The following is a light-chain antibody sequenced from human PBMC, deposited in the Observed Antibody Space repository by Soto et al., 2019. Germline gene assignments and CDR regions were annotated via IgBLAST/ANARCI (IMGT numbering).Light chain of an antibody. CDR3: SSYTNQFTWV. CDR1: SSDVGYYNY. CDR2: EVT. V-gene: IGLV2-14*01. Sequence: QSALTQPASVSGSPGQSITISCTGTSSDVGYYNYVSWYQQYPGKAPKLIIYEVTNRPSGVAHRFSGSKSGNTASLTISGLQAEDEADYYCSSYTNQFTWVFGGGTKLTVL. J-gene: IGLJ3*02.